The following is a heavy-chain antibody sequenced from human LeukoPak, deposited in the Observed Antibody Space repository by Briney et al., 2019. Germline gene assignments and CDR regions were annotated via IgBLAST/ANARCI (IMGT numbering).Heavy chain of an antibody. D-gene: IGHD5-24*01. CDR2: ISDSGGDT. J-gene: IGHJ4*02. V-gene: IGHV3-23*01. Sequence: GGSLRLSCAASGFTFSNYVMNWVPQAPGKGLEWVSAISDSGGDTYYADSVKGRFTISRDNSKNTLYLQMNSLRAEDTAIYYCAKRWLSSYYFDYWGQGTLVTVSS. CDR1: GFTFSNYV. CDR3: AKRWLSSYYFDY.